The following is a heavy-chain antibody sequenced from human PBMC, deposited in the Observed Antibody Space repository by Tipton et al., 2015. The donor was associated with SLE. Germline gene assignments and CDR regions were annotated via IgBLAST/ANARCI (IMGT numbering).Heavy chain of an antibody. CDR3: ASWGPIVYYYYYMDV. J-gene: IGHJ6*03. Sequence: TLSLTCFVSGDSINNYYWSWIRQPPGKGLEWIGEINHSGGTDYNPSLKSRVTMSVDTSKNQFSLKLRSVTAADTAVYYCASWGPIVYYYYYMDVWGKGTTVTVSS. V-gene: IGHV4-34*01. CDR1: GDSINNYY. CDR2: INHSGGT. D-gene: IGHD3-16*01.